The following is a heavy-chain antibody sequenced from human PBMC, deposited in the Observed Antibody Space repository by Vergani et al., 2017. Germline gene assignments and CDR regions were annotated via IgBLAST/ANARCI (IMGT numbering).Heavy chain of an antibody. CDR1: GYTFTSYA. V-gene: IGHV1-69*13. D-gene: IGHD1-1*01. CDR3: ARGPGLDPKYYYYYMDV. J-gene: IGHJ6*03. CDR2: IIPIFGTA. Sequence: QVQLVQSGAEVKKPGASVKVSCKASGYTFTSYAMHWVRQAPGQRLEWMGWIIPIFGTANYAQKFQGRVTITADESTSTAYMELSSLRSEDTAVYYCARGPGLDPKYYYYYMDVWGKGTTVTVSS.